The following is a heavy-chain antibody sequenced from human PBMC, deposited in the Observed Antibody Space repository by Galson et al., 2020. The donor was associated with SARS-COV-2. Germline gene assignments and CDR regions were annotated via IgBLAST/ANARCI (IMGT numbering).Heavy chain of an antibody. J-gene: IGHJ4*02. V-gene: IGHV3-15*01. CDR1: GFSFNNAW. Sequence: GGSLRLSCATSGFSFNNAWMSWVRLAPGKGLEWVGRVQRKIDGETPDYAAPVKGRFTISRDDSKKTLYLQMNSLKTEDTAIYYCATGVRDCSTTNCYKTYYFESWGQGTLVTVSS. D-gene: IGHD2-2*02. CDR2: VQRKIDGETP. CDR3: ATGVRDCSTTNCYKTYYFES.